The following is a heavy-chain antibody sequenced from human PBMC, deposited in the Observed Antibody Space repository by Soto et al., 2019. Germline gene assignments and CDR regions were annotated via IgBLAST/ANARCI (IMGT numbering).Heavy chain of an antibody. D-gene: IGHD3-22*01. J-gene: IGHJ4*02. V-gene: IGHV3-15*07. CDR1: GFTFSNAW. CDR3: TTDKREYYYDSRPPDY. Sequence: GGSLRLSCASSGFTFSNAWMNWVRQAPGKGLEWVGRIKSKTDGGTTDYAAPVKGRFTISRDDSKNTLYLQMNSLKTEDTAVYYCTTDKREYYYDSRPPDYWGQGTLVTVSS. CDR2: IKSKTDGGTT.